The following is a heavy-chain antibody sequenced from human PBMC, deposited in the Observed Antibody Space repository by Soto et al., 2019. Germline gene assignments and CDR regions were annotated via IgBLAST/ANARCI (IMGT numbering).Heavy chain of an antibody. CDR2: IYLGGTA. D-gene: IGHD2-15*01. J-gene: IGHJ5*02. Sequence: QVQLQESGPGLVKPSGTLSLTCAVSGASISSSDWWSWVRQPPGKGLEWIGQIYLGGTANYSPSLESRVTISVDRSKNQFSLTRTSVTAADTAVYYCARVVGGQHVIFDLWGQGTLVTVSS. CDR3: ARVVGGQHVIFDL. V-gene: IGHV4-4*02. CDR1: GASISSSDW.